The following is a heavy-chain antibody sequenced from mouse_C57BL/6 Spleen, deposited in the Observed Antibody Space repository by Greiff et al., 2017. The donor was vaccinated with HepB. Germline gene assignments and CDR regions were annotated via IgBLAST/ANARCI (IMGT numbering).Heavy chain of an antibody. D-gene: IGHD1-1*01. J-gene: IGHJ4*01. CDR2: ISSGSSTI. V-gene: IGHV5-17*01. CDR1: GFTFSDYG. CDR3: SLSYYYGSSLYAMDY. Sequence: EVKVEESGGGLVKPGGSLKLSCAASGFTFSDYGMHWVRQAPEKGLEWVAYISSGSSTIYYADTVKGRFTISRDNAKNTLFLQMTSLRSEDTAMYYCSLSYYYGSSLYAMDYWGQGTSVTVSS.